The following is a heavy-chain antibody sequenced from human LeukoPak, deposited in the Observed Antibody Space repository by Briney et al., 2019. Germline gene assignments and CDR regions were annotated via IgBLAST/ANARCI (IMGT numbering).Heavy chain of an antibody. CDR2: IYYSGST. J-gene: IGHJ4*02. CDR1: GGSISSSSYY. D-gene: IGHD5-18*01. V-gene: IGHV4-39*07. Sequence: PSETLSLTCTVSGGSISSSSYYWGWIRQPPGKGLEWIGSIYYSGSTYYNPSLKSRVTISVDTSKNQFSLKLSSVTAADTAVYYCAREVEYSYGYDYWGQGTLVTASS. CDR3: AREVEYSYGYDY.